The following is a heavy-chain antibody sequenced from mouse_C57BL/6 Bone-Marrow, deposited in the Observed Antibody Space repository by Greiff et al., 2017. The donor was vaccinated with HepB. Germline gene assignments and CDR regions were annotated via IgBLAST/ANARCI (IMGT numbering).Heavy chain of an antibody. CDR3: TRGRRDYYAMDY. CDR1: GFTFSSYA. J-gene: IGHJ4*01. Sequence: EVQLVESGEGLVKPGGSLKLSCAASGFTFSSYAMSWVRQTPEKRLEWVAYISSGGDYIYYADTVKGRFTISRDNARNTLYLQMSSLKSEDTAMYYCTRGRRDYYAMDYWGQGTSVTVSS. V-gene: IGHV5-9-1*02. CDR2: ISSGGDYI.